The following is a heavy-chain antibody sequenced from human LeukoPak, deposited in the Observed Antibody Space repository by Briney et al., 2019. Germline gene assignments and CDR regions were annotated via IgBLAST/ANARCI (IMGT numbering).Heavy chain of an antibody. CDR1: GGTFSSYA. CDR3: AREDSSGYLCAFDI. Sequence: ASVKVSCKASGGTFSSYAISWVRQAPGQGLEWMGGIIPIFGTANYAQKFQGRVTITADESTSTAYMELSSLRSEDTAVYYCAREDSSGYLCAFDIWGQGTMVTVSS. CDR2: IIPIFGTA. V-gene: IGHV1-69*13. J-gene: IGHJ3*02. D-gene: IGHD3-22*01.